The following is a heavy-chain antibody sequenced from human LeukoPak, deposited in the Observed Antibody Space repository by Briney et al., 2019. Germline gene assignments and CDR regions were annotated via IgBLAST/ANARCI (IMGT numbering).Heavy chain of an antibody. CDR3: AQGQRYNWHPEFNWFDS. V-gene: IGHV3-43*01. CDR2: INWDGVST. J-gene: IGHJ5*01. D-gene: IGHD1-20*01. Sequence: GGSLRLSCAASGFRFDDYTMHWVRQVPGKGLEWVSLINWDGVSTYYADSVEGRFTISRDNSKNFLFLHMNSLRIEDTALYYCAQGQRYNWHPEFNWFDSWGQGALVTVSS. CDR1: GFRFDDYT.